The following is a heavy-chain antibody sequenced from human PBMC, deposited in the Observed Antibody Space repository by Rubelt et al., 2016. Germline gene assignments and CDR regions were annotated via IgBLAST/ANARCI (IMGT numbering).Heavy chain of an antibody. J-gene: IGHJ4*02. Sequence: VRQAPGQGLEWMGIINPSGGSTSYAQKFQGRVTMTRDASTSTVYMELSSLRAEDTAVYYCAKAEGACSGGSCSGGGDYWGQGTLVTVSS. V-gene: IGHV1-46*01. CDR3: AKAEGACSGGSCSGGGDY. CDR2: INPSGGST. D-gene: IGHD2-15*01.